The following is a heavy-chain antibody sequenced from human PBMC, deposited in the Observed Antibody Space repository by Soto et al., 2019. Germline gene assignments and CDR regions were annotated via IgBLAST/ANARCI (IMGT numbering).Heavy chain of an antibody. Sequence: EVQLLESGGGLVQPGGSLRLSCAASGFTFSSYAMSWVRQAPGKGLEWVSAISGSGGSTYYADSVKGRFTISRDNSKNTLYLQMNCLKADDTAVYYCAKDCRYCSSPSGSANWFDPWGQGTLVTVSS. CDR2: ISGSGGST. CDR1: GFTFSSYA. D-gene: IGHD2-2*01. J-gene: IGHJ5*02. CDR3: AKDCRYCSSPSGSANWFDP. V-gene: IGHV3-23*01.